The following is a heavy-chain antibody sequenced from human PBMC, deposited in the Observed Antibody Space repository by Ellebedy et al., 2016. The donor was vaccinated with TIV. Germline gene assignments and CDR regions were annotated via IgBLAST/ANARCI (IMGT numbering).Heavy chain of an antibody. Sequence: AASVKVSCKASGGTFSSYAISWVRQAPGQGLEWMGGIIPIFGTANYAQKFQGRVTITADESTSTAYMELSSLRSEDTAVYYCARGVVPAAMRGDYWGQGTLVTVSS. D-gene: IGHD2-2*01. CDR1: GGTFSSYA. V-gene: IGHV1-69*13. J-gene: IGHJ4*02. CDR3: ARGVVPAAMRGDY. CDR2: IIPIFGTA.